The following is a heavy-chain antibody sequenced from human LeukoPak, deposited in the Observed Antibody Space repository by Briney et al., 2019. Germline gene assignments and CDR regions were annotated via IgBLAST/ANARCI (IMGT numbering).Heavy chain of an antibody. CDR2: IYTSGST. V-gene: IGHV4-4*07. Sequence: PSETLSLTCTVSGGSISSYYWSWIRQPAGKGLEWIGRIYTSGSTNYNPSLKSRVTMSVDTSKNQFSLKLSSVTAADTAVYYCAREANDYGDPDAFDIWGQGTMVTVSS. D-gene: IGHD4-17*01. CDR3: AREANDYGDPDAFDI. J-gene: IGHJ3*02. CDR1: GGSISSYY.